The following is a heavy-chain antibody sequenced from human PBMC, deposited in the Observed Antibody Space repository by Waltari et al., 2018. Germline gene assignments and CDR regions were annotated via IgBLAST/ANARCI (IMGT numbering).Heavy chain of an antibody. CDR3: ARGQTYCSSTSCYHYYYYMDV. D-gene: IGHD2-2*01. J-gene: IGHJ6*03. CDR2: INHSGST. Sequence: QVHLQESGPELVQPSETLSLTCAVYGGSFSGYYWSWIRQPPGKGLEWIGEINHSGSTNHTRSLKGRVTISVDASKNQFSLKLSSVPAADTAVYYCARGQTYCSSTSCYHYYYYMDVWGKGTTVTVSS. CDR1: GGSFSGYY. V-gene: IGHV4-34*01.